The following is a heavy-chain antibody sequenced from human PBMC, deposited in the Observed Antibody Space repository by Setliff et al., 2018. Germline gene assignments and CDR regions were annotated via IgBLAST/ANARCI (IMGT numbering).Heavy chain of an antibody. CDR2: IFYNGMA. CDR1: GGSVRGYY. Sequence: SETLSLTCTVSGGSVRGYYWSWIRQPPGKGLEWVGSIFYNGMAYYNPSLKSRVTISLDTSKSQFFLKLDAVTAADTAVYYRARMSGFMYMDVWGKGTPVTVSS. J-gene: IGHJ6*03. V-gene: IGHV4-59*08. D-gene: IGHD3-16*01. CDR3: ARMSGFMYMDV.